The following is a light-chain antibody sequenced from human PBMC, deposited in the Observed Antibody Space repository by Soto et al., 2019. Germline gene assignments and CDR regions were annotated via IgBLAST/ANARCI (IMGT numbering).Light chain of an antibody. CDR1: QSVSSSY. CDR3: QQYGSSPWT. V-gene: IGKV3-20*01. CDR2: GAS. Sequence: EIVLTQSPGTLSLSPGERATLPCRASQSVSSSYLSWYQQKPGQAPRLLMYGASSRATGIPDRFSGSGSGTGFTLTISRLEPEDFAVYYCQQYGSSPWTFGQGTKVEI. J-gene: IGKJ1*01.